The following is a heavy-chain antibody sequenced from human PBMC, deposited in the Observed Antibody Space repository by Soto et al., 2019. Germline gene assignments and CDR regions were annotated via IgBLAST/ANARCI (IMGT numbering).Heavy chain of an antibody. D-gene: IGHD2-15*01. V-gene: IGHV4-39*01. J-gene: IGHJ5*02. Sequence: SETLSLTCTVSGGSISSSSYYWGWIRQPPGKGLEWIGSIYYSGSTYYNPSLKSRVTISVDTSKNQFSLKLSSVTAADTAVYYCERHRILGSLVVVDATHNWFDPWGQXTLVTVSS. CDR1: GGSISSSSYY. CDR3: ERHRILGSLVVVDATHNWFDP. CDR2: IYYSGST.